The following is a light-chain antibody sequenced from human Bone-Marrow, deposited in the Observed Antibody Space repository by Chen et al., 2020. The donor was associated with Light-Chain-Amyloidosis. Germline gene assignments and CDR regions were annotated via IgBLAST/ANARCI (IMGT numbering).Light chain of an antibody. CDR1: NIGSTS. CDR3: RVWDRGSDRPV. CDR2: AVS. V-gene: IGLV3-21*02. J-gene: IGLJ3*02. Sequence: SYVLTQPSSVSVAPGQTATIACGGNNIGSTSVHWYQQTPGQAPLLVVYAVSDRPSGIHERLSGSTCGIAAGLTSSGVEAVDEADYCCRVWDRGSDRPVFGGGTKLTVL.